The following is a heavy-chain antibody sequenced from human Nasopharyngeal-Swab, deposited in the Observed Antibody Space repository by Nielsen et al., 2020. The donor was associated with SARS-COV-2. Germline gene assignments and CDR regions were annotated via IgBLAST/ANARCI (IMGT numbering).Heavy chain of an antibody. V-gene: IGHV3-7*01. J-gene: IGHJ4*02. CDR1: GFTFSPYW. D-gene: IGHD2/OR15-2a*01. CDR3: ARDEILDY. CDR2: VKQDGTEK. Sequence: GGSLRLSCAASGFTFSPYWMTWVRQAPGKGLEWVANVKQDGTEKYFVDSVKGRFTISGDNAKNSLYLHMNSLRAEDTAVYYCARDEILDYWGQGTLVTVSS.